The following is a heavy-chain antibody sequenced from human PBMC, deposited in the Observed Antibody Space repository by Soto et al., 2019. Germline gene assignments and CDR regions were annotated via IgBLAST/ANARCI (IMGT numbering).Heavy chain of an antibody. D-gene: IGHD6-19*01. Sequence: PSQTLSLTCAISGDSVSSNSAAWNWIRQSPSRGLEWLGRTYYRSKWYNDYAVSVKSRITINPDTSKNQFSLQLNSVTPEDTAVYYCARGEGIAVALPYYYGMDVWGQGTTVTVSS. J-gene: IGHJ6*02. CDR1: GDSVSSNSAA. V-gene: IGHV6-1*01. CDR3: ARGEGIAVALPYYYGMDV. CDR2: TYYRSKWYN.